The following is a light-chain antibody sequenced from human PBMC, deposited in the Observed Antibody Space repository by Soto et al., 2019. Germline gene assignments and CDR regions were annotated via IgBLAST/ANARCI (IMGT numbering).Light chain of an antibody. CDR2: GAS. V-gene: IGKV3-15*01. CDR1: QSLSSS. Sequence: EIVLTQSPVTLSLSPGERATLSCRASQSLSSSQLAWYQQKPGQAPRLLIYGASTRATGSPDRFSASGSATEFTLTISSLQSEDFAVYYCQQYNDWPRTFGQGTKVDIK. CDR3: QQYNDWPRT. J-gene: IGKJ1*01.